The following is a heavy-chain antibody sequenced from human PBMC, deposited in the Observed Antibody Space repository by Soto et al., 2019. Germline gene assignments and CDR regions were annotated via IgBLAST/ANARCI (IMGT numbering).Heavy chain of an antibody. J-gene: IGHJ4*02. CDR1: GYTFTSYG. V-gene: IGHV1-18*01. D-gene: IGHD2-15*01. CDR2: ISAYNGNT. CDR3: ARKIHCSGGSCYKDGLGVDY. Sequence: QVQLVQSGAEVKKPGASVKVSCKASGYTFTSYGISWVRQAPGQGLEWMGWISAYNGNTNYAQKLQGRVTMTTDTSTSTAYMELRSRRSDDTAVYYCARKIHCSGGSCYKDGLGVDYWGQGTLVTVSS.